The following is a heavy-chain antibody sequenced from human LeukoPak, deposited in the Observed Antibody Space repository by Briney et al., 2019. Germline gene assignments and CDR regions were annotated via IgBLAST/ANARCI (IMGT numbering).Heavy chain of an antibody. CDR1: GYTFTSYY. CDR3: ALEWNHDAFDI. D-gene: IGHD3-3*01. Sequence: ASVNVSCKASGYTFTSYYMHWVRQAPGQGLEWMGIINPSGGSTSYAQKFQGRVTMTRDMSTSTVYMELSSLRSEDTAVYYCALEWNHDAFDIWGQGTMVTVSS. CDR2: INPSGGST. V-gene: IGHV1-46*03. J-gene: IGHJ3*02.